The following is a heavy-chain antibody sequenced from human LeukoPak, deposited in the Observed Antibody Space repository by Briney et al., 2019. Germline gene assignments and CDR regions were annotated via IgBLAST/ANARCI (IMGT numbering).Heavy chain of an antibody. CDR2: FDPEDGET. CDR3: ARESLVVAATPHYYYYGMDV. CDR1: GYTLTELS. V-gene: IGHV1-24*01. D-gene: IGHD2-15*01. J-gene: IGHJ6*02. Sequence: GASVKVSCKVTGYTLTELSMHWVRQAPGKGLEWMGGFDPEDGETIYAQKFQGRVTMTEDTSTDTAYMELSSLRSEDTAVYYCARESLVVAATPHYYYYGMDVWGQETTVTVSS.